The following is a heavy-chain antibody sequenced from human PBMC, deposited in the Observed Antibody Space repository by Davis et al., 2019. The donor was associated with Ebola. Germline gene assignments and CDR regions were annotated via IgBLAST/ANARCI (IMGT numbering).Heavy chain of an antibody. Sequence: GESLKISCAASGFTFSSYAMSWVRQAPGKGLEWVSYISGSGSTIYYADSVKGRFTISRDNAKNSLYLQVNSLRAEDTAVYYCARGDYSDPGCLDYWGQGTLVTVSS. J-gene: IGHJ4*02. CDR1: GFTFSSYA. CDR3: ARGDYSDPGCLDY. CDR2: ISGSGSTI. V-gene: IGHV3-48*03. D-gene: IGHD4-17*01.